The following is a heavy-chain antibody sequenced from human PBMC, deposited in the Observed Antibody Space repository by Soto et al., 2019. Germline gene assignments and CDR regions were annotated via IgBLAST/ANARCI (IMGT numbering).Heavy chain of an antibody. J-gene: IGHJ4*02. CDR2: ISGSGGST. V-gene: IGHV3-23*01. D-gene: IGHD6-13*01. Sequence: LRLSFAASVFTFNNYPMSWVRQAPGKGLEWVSVISGSGGSTYYADSVKGRFTISRDNSKNTLYLQMNSLRAEDTAVYYCAKRDSAAGVSDYWGQGTLGT. CDR3: AKRDSAAGVSDY. CDR1: VFTFNNYP.